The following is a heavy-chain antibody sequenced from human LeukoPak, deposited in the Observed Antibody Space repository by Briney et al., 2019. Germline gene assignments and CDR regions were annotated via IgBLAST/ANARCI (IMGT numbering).Heavy chain of an antibody. D-gene: IGHD1-26*01. CDR3: ARDFSGSYDC. Sequence: GASVKVSCKASGYTFTDYYMHWVRQAPGQGLEWMGLINANSGGTNYAQRFQGRVTMTRDTSIRTVYMELSRLRSDDTAVYYCARDFSGSYDCWGRGTLVTVSS. CDR1: GYTFTDYY. CDR2: INANSGGT. V-gene: IGHV1-2*02. J-gene: IGHJ4*02.